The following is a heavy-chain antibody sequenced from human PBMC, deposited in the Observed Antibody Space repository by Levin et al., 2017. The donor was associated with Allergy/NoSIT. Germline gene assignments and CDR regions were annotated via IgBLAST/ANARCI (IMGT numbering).Heavy chain of an antibody. V-gene: IGHV3-23*01. CDR2: TSGSGSKT. J-gene: IGHJ4*02. Sequence: LSLTCAASGFAFSTYAMSWLRQAPGKGLEWVSATSGSGSKTYYADSVKGRFTISRDNSKNTLYLQMNSLRVEDTAVYYCAKDLRYSFDYWGQGTLVTVSS. CDR3: AKDLRYSFDY. D-gene: IGHD2-21*01. CDR1: GFAFSTYA.